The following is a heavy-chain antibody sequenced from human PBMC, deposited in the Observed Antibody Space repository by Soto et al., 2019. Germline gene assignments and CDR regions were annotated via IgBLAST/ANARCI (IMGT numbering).Heavy chain of an antibody. CDR2: MNPNSGNT. CDR1: GYTFTSYD. V-gene: IGHV1-8*01. CDR3: ARWRFLATRAHYGMDV. J-gene: IGHJ6*02. Sequence: QVQLVQSGAEVKKPGASVKVSCKASGYTFTSYDINWVRQATGQGLEWMGWMNPNSGNTGYAQKFQGRVTMTRNTSISTAYMELSSLRSEDTAVYYGARWRFLATRAHYGMDVWGQGTTVTVSS. D-gene: IGHD5-12*01.